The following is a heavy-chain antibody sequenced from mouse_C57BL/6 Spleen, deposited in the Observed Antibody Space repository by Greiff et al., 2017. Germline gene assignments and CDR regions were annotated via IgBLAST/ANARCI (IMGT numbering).Heavy chain of an antibody. J-gene: IGHJ1*03. CDR2: IYPRSGNT. D-gene: IGHD1-1*01. CDR3: ARGGYYYGSSSYFDV. Sequence: LQLQQSGAELARPGASVKLSCKASGYTFTSYGISWVKQRTGQGLEWIGEIYPRSGNTYYNEKFKGKATLTADKSSSTAYMELRSLTSEDSAVYFCARGGYYYGSSSYFDVWGTGTTVTVSS. V-gene: IGHV1-81*01. CDR1: GYTFTSYG.